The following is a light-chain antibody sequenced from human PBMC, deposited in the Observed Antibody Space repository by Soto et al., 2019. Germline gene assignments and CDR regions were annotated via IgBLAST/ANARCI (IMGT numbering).Light chain of an antibody. J-gene: IGKJ3*01. V-gene: IGKV1-39*01. CDR3: QQSYSSPYT. CDR1: QTISNY. CDR2: GAS. Sequence: EIEMTQSPSSLSASVGDRVTITCRASQTISNYLNWYRQKSGKAPKVLIYGASRLQSGVPSRYTGSEVGTDFTLAIGGLQPKDFTTYYCQQSYSSPYTFAPGTKVDIK.